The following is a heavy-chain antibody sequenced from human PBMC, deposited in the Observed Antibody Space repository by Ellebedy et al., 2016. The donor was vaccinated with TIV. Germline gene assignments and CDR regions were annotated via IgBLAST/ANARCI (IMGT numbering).Heavy chain of an antibody. CDR3: AIDLEAVAEGDY. J-gene: IGHJ4*02. D-gene: IGHD6-19*01. V-gene: IGHV3-30-3*01. Sequence: GESLKISCAASGFTFSSYAMHWVRQAPGKGLEWVAVISYDGSNKYYADSVKGRFTISRDNSKNTLYLQMNSMRAEDTAVYYCAIDLEAVAEGDYWGQGTLVTVSS. CDR1: GFTFSSYA. CDR2: ISYDGSNK.